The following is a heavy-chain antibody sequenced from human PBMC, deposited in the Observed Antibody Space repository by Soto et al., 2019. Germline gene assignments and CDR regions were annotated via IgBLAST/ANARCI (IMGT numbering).Heavy chain of an antibody. CDR2: IHYSGST. Sequence: QVQLQESGPGLVKPSQTLCLICAVSGDSIRSDGYDWSWIRQHPGKGLEWIGFIHYSGSTYYTPSFESRVVISVDTSKNEFSLKLSSVTAAATAVYFCAGRHSTRWHRADYWGQGVLVAVSS. J-gene: IGHJ4*02. D-gene: IGHD2-2*01. CDR1: GDSIRSDGYD. V-gene: IGHV4-31*11. CDR3: AGRHSTRWHRADY.